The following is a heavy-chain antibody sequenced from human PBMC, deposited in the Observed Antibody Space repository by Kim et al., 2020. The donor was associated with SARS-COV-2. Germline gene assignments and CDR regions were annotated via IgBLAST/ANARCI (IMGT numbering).Heavy chain of an antibody. Sequence: RVTISVDTSKHQFSLKLSSVTAADTAVYYCARITIFGDRKYYFDYWGQGTLVTVSS. J-gene: IGHJ4*02. D-gene: IGHD3-3*01. CDR3: ARITIFGDRKYYFDY. V-gene: IGHV4-34*01.